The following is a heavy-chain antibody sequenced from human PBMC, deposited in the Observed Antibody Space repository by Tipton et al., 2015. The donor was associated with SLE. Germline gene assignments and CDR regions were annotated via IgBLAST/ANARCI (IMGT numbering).Heavy chain of an antibody. D-gene: IGHD6-13*01. CDR3: ARGRSSSRMPFDP. CDR1: GGSSSGYY. J-gene: IGHJ5*02. CDR2: INHSGST. Sequence: TLSLTCAVYGGSSSGYYWSWIRQPPGKGLEWIGEINHSGSTNYNPSLKSRVTISVDTSKNQFSLKLSSVTAADTAVYYCARGRSSSRMPFDPWGQGTLVTVSS. V-gene: IGHV4-34*01.